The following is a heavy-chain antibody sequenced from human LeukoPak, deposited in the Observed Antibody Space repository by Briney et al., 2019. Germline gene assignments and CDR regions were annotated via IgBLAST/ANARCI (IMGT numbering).Heavy chain of an antibody. CDR2: TKPDGTAE. V-gene: IGHV3-7*01. Sequence: GGSLRLSCAASGFTFRNYWMGWVRQAPGKGLEWVANTKPDGTAEYYADSVRGRFTTSRDNANNFLYLQMNSLRGEDTAVYYCARVMGAVAGIRRRYYFDYWGQGTLVTVSS. J-gene: IGHJ4*02. CDR3: ARVMGAVAGIRRRYYFDY. CDR1: GFTFRNYW. D-gene: IGHD6-19*01.